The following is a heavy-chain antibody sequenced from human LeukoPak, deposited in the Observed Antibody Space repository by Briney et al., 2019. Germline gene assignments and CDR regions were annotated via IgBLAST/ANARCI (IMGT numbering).Heavy chain of an antibody. CDR2: INPNSGGT. CDR1: GYTFTGYY. V-gene: IGHV1-2*06. Sequence: ASVKVSCKASGYTFTGYYMHWVRQAPGQGLEWMARINPNSGGTNYAQKFQGRVTMTRDTSISTAYMELSRLRSDDTAVYYCARESLYSNYAGYWGQGTLVTVSS. J-gene: IGHJ4*02. CDR3: ARESLYSNYAGY. D-gene: IGHD4-11*01.